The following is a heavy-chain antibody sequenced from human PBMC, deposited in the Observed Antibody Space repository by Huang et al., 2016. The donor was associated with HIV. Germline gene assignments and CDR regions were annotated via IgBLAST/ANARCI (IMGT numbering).Heavy chain of an antibody. V-gene: IGHV3-23*01. CDR3: AKDADTSGYDVLGPFGS. CDR1: GFTFSSYA. D-gene: IGHD3-3*01. CDR2: MTDDINKR. J-gene: IGHJ4*02. Sequence: EVLLLESGGGLVQPGGSLRLSCVGSGFTFSSYAMSWVRQAPGKVLGGVSGMTDDINKRYYAHSVKGRCAVSRDDSTNTLYLKMNSLRAEDTAVYYCAKDADTSGYDVLGPFGSWGQGTLVTVSS.